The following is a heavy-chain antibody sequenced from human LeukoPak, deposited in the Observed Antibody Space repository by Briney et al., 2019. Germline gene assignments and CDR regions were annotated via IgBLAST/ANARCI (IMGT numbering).Heavy chain of an antibody. D-gene: IGHD6-13*01. CDR1: RGSISSGGYY. CDR3: ARVTAAAGMLFDI. Sequence: PSETLSLTCTVSRGSISSGGYYWSWIRQHPGKGLEWIGYIYYSGSTYYNPSLKSRVTISVDTSKNQFSLKLSSVTAADTAVYYCARVTAAAGMLFDIWGQGTMVTVSS. CDR2: IYYSGST. V-gene: IGHV4-31*03. J-gene: IGHJ3*02.